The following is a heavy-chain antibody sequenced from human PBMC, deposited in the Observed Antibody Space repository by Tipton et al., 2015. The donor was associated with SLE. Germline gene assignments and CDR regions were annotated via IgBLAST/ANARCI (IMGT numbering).Heavy chain of an antibody. J-gene: IGHJ4*02. D-gene: IGHD6-13*01. CDR2: INSDGSST. V-gene: IGHV3-74*01. Sequence: SLRLSCAASGFTFSSYWMHWVRQAPGKGLVWVSRINSDGSSTSYADSVKGRFTISRDNAKNTLYLQMNSLRAEDTAVYYCARGGIYSSSWLYWGQGTLVTFSS. CDR1: GFTFSSYW. CDR3: ARGGIYSSSWLY.